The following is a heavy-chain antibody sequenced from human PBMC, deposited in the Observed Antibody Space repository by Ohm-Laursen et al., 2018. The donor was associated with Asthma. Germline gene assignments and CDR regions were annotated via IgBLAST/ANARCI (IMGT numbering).Heavy chain of an antibody. J-gene: IGHJ4*02. Sequence: SLRLSCAASGFTFSSYAMGWVRQAPGKGLDYVSSMNGNGDTTHYADSVKGRFTISRDNSKNTLYLQMSSLRAEDTAVYHCIKDLSGTYSFDYWGQGALVTVSS. V-gene: IGHV3-64D*08. CDR2: MNGNGDTT. CDR3: IKDLSGTYSFDY. D-gene: IGHD1-26*01. CDR1: GFTFSSYA.